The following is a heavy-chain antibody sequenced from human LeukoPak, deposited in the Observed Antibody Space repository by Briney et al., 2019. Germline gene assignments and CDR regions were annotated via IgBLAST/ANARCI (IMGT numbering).Heavy chain of an antibody. D-gene: IGHD2-2*02. Sequence: SETLSLTCAVSGYSISSGYYWGWIRQPPGKGLEWIGSIYHSGSTHYNPSLKSRVTISVDTSKNQFSLKLSSVTAADTAVYYCARAKTSYCSSTSCYTGAFDIWGQGTMVTVSS. CDR3: ARAKTSYCSSTSCYTGAFDI. CDR1: GYSISSGYY. J-gene: IGHJ3*02. CDR2: IYHSGST. V-gene: IGHV4-38-2*01.